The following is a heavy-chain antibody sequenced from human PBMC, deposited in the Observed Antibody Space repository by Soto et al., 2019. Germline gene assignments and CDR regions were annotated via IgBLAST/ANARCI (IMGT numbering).Heavy chain of an antibody. J-gene: IGHJ6*02. CDR3: ARDSLRYYDFWSGYRYGMDV. V-gene: IGHV3-53*01. CDR2: IYSGGST. CDR1: GFTVSSNY. D-gene: IGHD3-3*01. Sequence: PGGSLRLSCAASGFTVSSNYMSWVRQAPGKGLEWVSVIYSGGSTYYADSVKGRFTISRDNSKNTLYLQMNSLRAEDTAVYYCARDSLRYYDFWSGYRYGMDVWGQGTTVTVSS.